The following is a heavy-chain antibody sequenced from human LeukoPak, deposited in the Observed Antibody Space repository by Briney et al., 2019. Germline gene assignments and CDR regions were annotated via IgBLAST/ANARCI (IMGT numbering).Heavy chain of an antibody. J-gene: IGHJ3*02. V-gene: IGHV3-21*01. CDR1: GFTVSSNY. CDR2: IGSRGSPI. Sequence: GGSLRLSCAASGFTVSSNYMNWVRQTPGKGLEWVSSIGSRGSPIFYADSVKGRFTISRDNAKNSLYLQMNSLRAEDTALYYCARGGTGATRDDTFDMWGQGTTVTVSS. D-gene: IGHD1-7*01. CDR3: ARGGTGATRDDTFDM.